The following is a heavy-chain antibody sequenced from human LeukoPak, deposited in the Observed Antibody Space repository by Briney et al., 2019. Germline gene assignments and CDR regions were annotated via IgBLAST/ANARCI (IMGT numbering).Heavy chain of an antibody. J-gene: IGHJ5*02. V-gene: IGHV4-59*01. Sequence: PSETLSLTCTVSGGSISSYYWSWIRQPPGKGLEWIWYIYYSGSTNYNPSLKSRVTISVDTSKNQFSLKLSSVTAADTAVYYCARGKPDILTADPWGQRTLVTVSS. D-gene: IGHD3-9*01. CDR3: ARGKPDILTADP. CDR2: IYYSGST. CDR1: GGSISSYY.